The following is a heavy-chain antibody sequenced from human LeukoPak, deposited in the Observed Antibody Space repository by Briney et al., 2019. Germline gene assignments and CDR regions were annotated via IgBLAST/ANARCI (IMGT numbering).Heavy chain of an antibody. CDR2: IYFSGST. CDR3: ARDRAVAAGSYPREFDY. CDR1: GGSLSSTSYY. V-gene: IGHV4-39*07. Sequence: SETLSLTCTVSGGSLSSTSYYWGWIRQPPGKGLEWIGSIYFSGSTSYNPSLKSRVTISVDTSNNQFSLRLSSVTAADTAVYYCARDRAVAAGSYPREFDYWGQGTLVTVSS. D-gene: IGHD1-26*01. J-gene: IGHJ4*02.